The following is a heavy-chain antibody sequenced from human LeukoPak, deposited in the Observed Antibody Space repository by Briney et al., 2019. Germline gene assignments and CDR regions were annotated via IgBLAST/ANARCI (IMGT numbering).Heavy chain of an antibody. CDR1: GFTFSSYS. Sequence: GGSLRLSCAASGFTFSSYSMNWVRQAPGKGLEWVSYISSSSSTTYYADSVKGRFTISRDNAKNSLYLQMNSLRAEDTAVYYCARGPLYYYDSSGYYSYRRYFQHWGQGTLVTVSS. V-gene: IGHV3-48*01. CDR2: ISSSSSTT. CDR3: ARGPLYYYDSSGYYSYRRYFQH. J-gene: IGHJ1*01. D-gene: IGHD3-22*01.